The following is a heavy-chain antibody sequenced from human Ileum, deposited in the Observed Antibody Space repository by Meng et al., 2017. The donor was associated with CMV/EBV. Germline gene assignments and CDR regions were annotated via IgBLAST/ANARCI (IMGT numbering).Heavy chain of an antibody. CDR3: VTGGWLDD. CDR1: GFPFATFD. Sequence: LGLSCVDSGFPFATFDMSWVRQAPGKGLEWISVIRGSDDTSYYPDSVKGRFTISKDKSKNTLFLQMNSLRVDDTAIYYCVTGGWLDDWAQGTLVTVSS. J-gene: IGHJ4*02. V-gene: IGHV3-23*01. CDR2: IRGSDDTS. D-gene: IGHD6-19*01.